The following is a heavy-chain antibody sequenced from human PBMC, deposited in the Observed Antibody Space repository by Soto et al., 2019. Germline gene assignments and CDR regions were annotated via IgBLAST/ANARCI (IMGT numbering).Heavy chain of an antibody. Sequence: EVQLLESGGGLVQPGGSLRLSCAASGFTFSEYGMSWVRQAPGKGLEWVSALSGSGGSTDSADSVKGRFTISRDNSTNTLYLQMKSLRAEATAVYYCAKDDRGTFDYWGQGTLVTVSS. CDR3: AKDDRGTFDY. V-gene: IGHV3-23*01. CDR2: LSGSGGST. CDR1: GFTFSEYG. J-gene: IGHJ4*02. D-gene: IGHD3-16*02.